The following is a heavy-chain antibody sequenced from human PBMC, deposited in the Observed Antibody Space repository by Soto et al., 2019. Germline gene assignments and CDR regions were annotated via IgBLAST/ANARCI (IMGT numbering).Heavy chain of an antibody. V-gene: IGHV3-33*01. D-gene: IGHD4-4*01. CDR1: GFTFSSYG. CDR2: IWYDGSNK. Sequence: QPGGSLRLSCAASGFTFSSYGMHWVRPAPGKGLEWVAVIWYDGSNKYYADSVKGRFTISRDNSKNTLYLQMNSLRAEDTAVYYCAREDVDTVTTMGLSYNWFDPWGQGTLVTVSS. J-gene: IGHJ5*02. CDR3: AREDVDTVTTMGLSYNWFDP.